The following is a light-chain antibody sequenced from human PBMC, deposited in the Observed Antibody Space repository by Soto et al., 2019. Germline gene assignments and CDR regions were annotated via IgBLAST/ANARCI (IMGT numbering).Light chain of an antibody. J-gene: IGKJ1*01. CDR1: QSVSSSC. V-gene: IGKV3-20*01. CDR3: QQYGSSPQT. Sequence: EIVLTQSPGTLSLSPGERATLSCRASQSVSSSCLAWYRQKLGQAPSLLIYGASSRATGIPDRFSGSGSGTDFTLTIGRLEPEDFAVYYCQQYGSSPQTFGQGTKVEIK. CDR2: GAS.